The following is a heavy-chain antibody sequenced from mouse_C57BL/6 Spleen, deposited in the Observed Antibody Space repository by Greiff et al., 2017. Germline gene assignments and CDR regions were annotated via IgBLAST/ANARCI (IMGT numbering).Heavy chain of an antibody. V-gene: IGHV5-4*01. D-gene: IGHD2-4*01. CDR2: ISDGGSYT. CDR1: GFTFSSYA. J-gene: IGHJ1*03. Sequence: EVMLVESGGGLVKPGGSLKLSCAASGFTFSSYAMSWVRQTPEKRLEWVATISDGGSYTYYPDNVKGRFTISRDNAKNNLYLQMSHLKSEDTAMYYCARDNDSWYFDVWGTGTTGTVSS. CDR3: ARDNDSWYFDV.